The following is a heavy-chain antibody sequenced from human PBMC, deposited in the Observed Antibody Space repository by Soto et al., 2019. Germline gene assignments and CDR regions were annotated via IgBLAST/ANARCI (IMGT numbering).Heavy chain of an antibody. CDR1: GFTFDDYA. D-gene: IGHD3-9*01. Sequence: GGSLRLSCAASGFTFDDYAMHWVRQAPGRGLEWVSGISWTGGDIGYADSVKGRFTISRDNAKNSLYLQMNSLRAEDTALYYCAKDIMRQDYDILSGFSTGMDVWGKGTTVTVSS. J-gene: IGHJ6*04. CDR3: AKDIMRQDYDILSGFSTGMDV. CDR2: ISWTGGDI. V-gene: IGHV3-9*01.